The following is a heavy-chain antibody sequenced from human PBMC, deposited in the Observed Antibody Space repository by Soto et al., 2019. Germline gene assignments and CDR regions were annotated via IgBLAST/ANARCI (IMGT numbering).Heavy chain of an antibody. D-gene: IGHD6-13*01. V-gene: IGHV1-46*01. CDR1: GYTFTSHH. CDR2: INPSGGST. CDR3: ARDSLYSSSWYGYYYYGMDV. Sequence: GAPVKVSCKASGYTFTSHHIHLGPQAPGKRLEWMGIINPSGGSTSYAQKFQGRVTMTRDTSTSTVYMELSSLRSEDTAVYYCARDSLYSSSWYGYYYYGMDVWGQGTTVTVSS. J-gene: IGHJ6*02.